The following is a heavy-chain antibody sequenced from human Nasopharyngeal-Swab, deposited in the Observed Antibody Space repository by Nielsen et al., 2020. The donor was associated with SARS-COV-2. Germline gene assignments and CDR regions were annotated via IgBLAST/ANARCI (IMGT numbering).Heavy chain of an antibody. D-gene: IGHD3-3*01. CDR1: GFTFSSYW. CDR3: ARNNYDCWSGHWFDP. CDR2: IKQDGSEK. V-gene: IGHV3-7*01. Sequence: GGSLRLSCAASGFTFSSYWMSWVRQAPGKGLEWVANIKQDGSEKYYVDSVKGRFTISRDDAKNSLYLQMNSLRAEDTAVYYCARNNYDCWSGHWFDPWGQGTLVTVSS. J-gene: IGHJ5*02.